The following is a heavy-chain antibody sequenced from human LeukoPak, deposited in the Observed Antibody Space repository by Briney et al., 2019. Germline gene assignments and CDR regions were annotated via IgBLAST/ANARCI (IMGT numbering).Heavy chain of an antibody. V-gene: IGHV4-34*01. D-gene: IGHD5-18*01. CDR1: GGSISSYY. J-gene: IGHJ4*02. CDR2: INHSGST. CDR3: ARPAYSYGWLAYFDY. Sequence: PSETLSLTCTVSGGSISSYYWSWIRQPPGKGLEWIGEINHSGSTNYNPSLKSRVTISVDTSKNQFSLKLSSVTAADTAVYYCARPAYSYGWLAYFDYWGQGTLVTVSS.